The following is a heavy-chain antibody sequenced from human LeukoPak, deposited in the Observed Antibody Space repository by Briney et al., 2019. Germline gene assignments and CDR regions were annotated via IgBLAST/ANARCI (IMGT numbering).Heavy chain of an antibody. J-gene: IGHJ5*02. CDR2: IYYSGST. CDR3: ARETIFGVVRGPGGLDP. D-gene: IGHD3-3*01. Sequence: SETLSPTCTVSGGSISSHYWSWIRQPPGKGLEWIGYIYYSGSTNYNPSLKSRVTISVDTSRNQFSLKLSSVTAADTAVYYCARETIFGVVRGPGGLDPWGQGTLVTVSS. V-gene: IGHV4-59*11. CDR1: GGSISSHY.